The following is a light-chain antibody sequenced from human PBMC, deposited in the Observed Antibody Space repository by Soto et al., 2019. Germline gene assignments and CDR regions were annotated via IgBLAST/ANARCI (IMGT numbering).Light chain of an antibody. CDR1: QSVSSRN. Sequence: EIVLTQSPGTLSLSPGERATLSCRASQSVSSRNLAWYQQKPGQAPRLLIFDASSRATGIPDRFSGSGSGTDFTLTITRLEPEDFAVYYCQQYGDSLWTFGQGTQ. CDR3: QQYGDSLWT. J-gene: IGKJ1*01. V-gene: IGKV3-20*01. CDR2: DAS.